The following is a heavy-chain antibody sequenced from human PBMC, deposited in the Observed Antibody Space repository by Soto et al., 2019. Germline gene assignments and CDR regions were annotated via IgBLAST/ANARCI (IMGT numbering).Heavy chain of an antibody. D-gene: IGHD1-26*01. V-gene: IGHV3-30-3*01. CDR2: ISYDGSNK. CDR1: GFTFSSYA. J-gene: IGHJ4*02. Sequence: VQLVESGGGVVQPGRSLRLSCAASGFTFSSYAMHWVRQAPGKGLEWVAVISYDGSNKYYADSVKGRFTISRDNSKNTLYLQMNSLRAEDTAVYYCARDPSWWDGIDYWGQGTLVTVSS. CDR3: ARDPSWWDGIDY.